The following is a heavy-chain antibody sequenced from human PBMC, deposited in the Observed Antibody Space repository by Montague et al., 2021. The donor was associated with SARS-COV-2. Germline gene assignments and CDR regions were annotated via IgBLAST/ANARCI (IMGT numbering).Heavy chain of an antibody. V-gene: IGHV4-39*01. CDR1: GGSISSSSYY. Sequence: SETLSLTCTVSGGSISSSSYYWGWIRQPPGKGREWDGSINCSRNTNYNPSLKSRVTMSVDTSKNQFSLELSSVTAADTAVYYCARHGRRWLQLAAPFFAYWGQGTLVTVSS. CDR3: ARHGRRWLQLAAPFFAY. J-gene: IGHJ4*02. CDR2: INCSRNT. D-gene: IGHD5-24*01.